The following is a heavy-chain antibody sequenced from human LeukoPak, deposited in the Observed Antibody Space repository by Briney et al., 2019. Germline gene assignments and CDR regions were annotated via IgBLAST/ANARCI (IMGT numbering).Heavy chain of an antibody. CDR3: ARGLYNWNDGSVY. D-gene: IGHD1-20*01. CDR1: GYTFTSYD. V-gene: IGHV1-8*03. CDR2: MNPNSGNT. J-gene: IGHJ4*02. Sequence: ASVKVSCKASGYTFTSYDINWVRQATGQGLEWMGWMNPNSGNTGYAQKFQGRVTITRNTSVSTAYMELSSLRSEDTAVYYCARGLYNWNDGSVYWGQGTLVTVSS.